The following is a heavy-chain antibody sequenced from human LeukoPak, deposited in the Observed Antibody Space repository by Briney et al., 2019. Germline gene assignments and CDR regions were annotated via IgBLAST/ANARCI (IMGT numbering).Heavy chain of an antibody. CDR1: GFAFSTYG. Sequence: GGTLRLSCAASGFAFSTYGMHWVRLAPGKGLEWVAYIRYDGSIRHYGDSMKGRFTISRDNSKNTLYLQMNSLRAEDTAVYYCGALWFGGHVNNDYWGQGTLVTVSS. CDR2: IRYDGSIR. V-gene: IGHV3-30*02. D-gene: IGHD3-10*01. CDR3: GALWFGGHVNNDY. J-gene: IGHJ4*02.